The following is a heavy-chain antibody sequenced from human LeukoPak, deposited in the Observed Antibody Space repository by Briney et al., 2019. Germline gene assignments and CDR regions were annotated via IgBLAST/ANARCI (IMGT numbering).Heavy chain of an antibody. J-gene: IGHJ4*02. CDR2: IYYSGST. Sequence: SETLSLTCTVSGGSISSYYCSWIRQPPGKGLEWIGYIYYSGSTNYNPSLKSRVTISVDTSKNQFSLKLSSVTAADTAVSYCARRRYSVVYYFDYWGQGTLVTVSS. CDR3: ARRRYSVVYYFDY. D-gene: IGHD6-13*01. CDR1: GGSISSYY. V-gene: IGHV4-59*08.